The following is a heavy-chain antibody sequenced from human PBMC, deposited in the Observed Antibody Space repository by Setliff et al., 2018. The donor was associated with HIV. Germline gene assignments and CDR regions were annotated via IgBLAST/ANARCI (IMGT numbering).Heavy chain of an antibody. Sequence: GGSLRLSCAASGFSFSSYGLHWVRQAPGKGLEWVAFIPYDGSYKYYADSVKGRFTISRDNSRTTMYLQMNSLRAEDTAVYYCAKRATATAPFDYWGQGTLVTVSS. CDR3: AKRATATAPFDY. CDR1: GFSFSSYG. J-gene: IGHJ4*02. D-gene: IGHD2-15*01. V-gene: IGHV3-30*02. CDR2: IPYDGSYK.